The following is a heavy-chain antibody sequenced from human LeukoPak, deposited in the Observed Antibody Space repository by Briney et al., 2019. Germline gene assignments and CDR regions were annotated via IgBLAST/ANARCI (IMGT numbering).Heavy chain of an antibody. Sequence: ASVKVSCKASGYTFTSYYIHWVRQAPGQGLEWMGIISPSGGGTTYAQKFQGRVTMTRDTSTSTVYMELSSLRPEDTAVYYCARRDFDWSLDYWGQGTLVTVSS. V-gene: IGHV1-46*01. CDR3: ARRDFDWSLDY. D-gene: IGHD3-9*01. J-gene: IGHJ4*02. CDR2: ISPSGGGT. CDR1: GYTFTSYY.